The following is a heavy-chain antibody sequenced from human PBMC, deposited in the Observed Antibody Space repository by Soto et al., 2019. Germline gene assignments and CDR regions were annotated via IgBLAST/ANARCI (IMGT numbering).Heavy chain of an antibody. CDR2: IWYDGSNK. CDR3: ARGSDGDYFDY. CDR1: GFTFSSYG. D-gene: IGHD4-17*01. J-gene: IGHJ4*02. V-gene: IGHV3-33*01. Sequence: VQLVESGGGVVQPGRSLRLSCAASGFTFSSYGMHWVRQAPGKGLEWVAVIWYDGSNKYYADSVKGRFTISRDNSKNTLYLQMNSLRAEDTAVYYCARGSDGDYFDYWGQGTLVTVSS.